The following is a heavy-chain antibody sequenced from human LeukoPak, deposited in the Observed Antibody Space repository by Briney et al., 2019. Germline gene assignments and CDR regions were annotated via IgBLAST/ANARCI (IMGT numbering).Heavy chain of an antibody. CDR3: ARYTEYYFDY. D-gene: IGHD2-2*02. CDR2: MKRDGSEV. J-gene: IGHJ4*02. CDR1: GFTFSTYW. V-gene: IGHV3-7*01. Sequence: GGSLRLSCAAPGFTFSTYWMTWVRQAPGKGLEWVANMKRDGSEVYYANSVKGHFTISRDNAKNSLYLQMNSLRAEDTAVYYCARYTEYYFDYWGQGTLVTVSS.